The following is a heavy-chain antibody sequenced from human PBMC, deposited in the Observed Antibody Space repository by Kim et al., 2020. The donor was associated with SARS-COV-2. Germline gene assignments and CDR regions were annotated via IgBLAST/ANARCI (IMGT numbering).Heavy chain of an antibody. V-gene: IGHV4-39*01. Sequence: SETLSLTCTVSGGSISSSSYYWGWIRQPPGKGLEWIGSIYYSGSTYYNPSLKSRVTISVDTSKNQFSLKLSSVTAADTAVYYCARRADDYGSGSYYEGRWFDPWGQGTLVTVSS. D-gene: IGHD3-10*01. CDR1: GGSISSSSYY. CDR2: IYYSGST. J-gene: IGHJ5*02. CDR3: ARRADDYGSGSYYEGRWFDP.